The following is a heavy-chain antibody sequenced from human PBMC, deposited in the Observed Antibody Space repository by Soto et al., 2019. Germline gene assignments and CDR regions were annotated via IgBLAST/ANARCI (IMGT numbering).Heavy chain of an antibody. V-gene: IGHV3-21*01. J-gene: IGHJ4*02. CDR3: ARDLSRMVYAIFDY. Sequence: KTGGSLRLSCAASGFTFSSYSMNWVRQAPGKGLEWVSSISSSSSYIYYADSVKGRFTISRDNAKNSLYLQMNSLRAEDTAVYYCARDLSRMVYAIFDYWGQGTLVTVYS. CDR2: ISSSSSYI. CDR1: GFTFSSYS. D-gene: IGHD2-8*01.